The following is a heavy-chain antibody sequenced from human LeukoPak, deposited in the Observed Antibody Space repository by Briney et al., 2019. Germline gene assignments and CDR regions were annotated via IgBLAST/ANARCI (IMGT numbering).Heavy chain of an antibody. J-gene: IGHJ4*02. CDR2: TTDSDTYI. Sequence: PGGSLRLSCAASGFTFSSYQMSWVRQAPGKGLECVSSTTDSDTYIYYADSVKGRFTLSRDNAKNLMYLQMNNLRAEDTAVYYCARDPYYYWGQGTLVTVSS. D-gene: IGHD2-21*01. CDR3: ARDPYYY. CDR1: GFTFSSYQ. V-gene: IGHV3-21*01.